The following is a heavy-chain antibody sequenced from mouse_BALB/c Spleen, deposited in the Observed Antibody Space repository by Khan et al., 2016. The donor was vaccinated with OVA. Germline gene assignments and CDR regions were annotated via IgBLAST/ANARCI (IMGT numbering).Heavy chain of an antibody. Sequence: EVELVESGGDLVKPGGSLKLSCAASGFTFSSYGMSWVRQTPDKRLEWVAAISSGGSYTYYPDSLKGRFTISRDNAKNTLYLQMSSLKSEDTAMYCCARQPDYCEGSTSDYWGQGTSVTVSA. D-gene: IGHD2-1*01. J-gene: IGHJ4*01. CDR2: ISSGGSYT. CDR1: GFTFSSYG. V-gene: IGHV5-6*01. CDR3: ARQPDYCEGSTSDY.